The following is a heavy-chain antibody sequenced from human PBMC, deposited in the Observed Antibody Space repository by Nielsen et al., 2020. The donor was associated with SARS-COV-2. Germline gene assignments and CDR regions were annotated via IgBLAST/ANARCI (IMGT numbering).Heavy chain of an antibody. J-gene: IGHJ6*02. Sequence: ASVKVSCKASGYTFTDYYIHWVRQAPGQGLAWIGRINPYSCGTNYAQKFQGTVTMTRDASISTVYMELTSDDTAVYYCARARATIFGLVMSYGMDVWGQGTTVAVSS. CDR2: INPYSCGT. V-gene: IGHV1-2*06. CDR3: ARARATIFGLVMSYGMDV. CDR1: GYTFTDYY. D-gene: IGHD3/OR15-3a*01.